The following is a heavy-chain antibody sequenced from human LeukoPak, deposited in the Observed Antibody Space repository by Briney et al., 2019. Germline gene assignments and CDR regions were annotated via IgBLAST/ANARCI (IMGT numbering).Heavy chain of an antibody. CDR1: GYTFTSYY. CDR3: ARDPRRTMATRPDAFDI. J-gene: IGHJ3*02. Sequence: ASMKVSCKASGYTFTSYYMHWVRQAPGQGLEWMGIINPSGGSTSYAQKFQGRVTMTRDMSTSTVYMELSSLRSEDTAVYYCARDPRRTMATRPDAFDIWGQGTMVTVSS. D-gene: IGHD5-24*01. CDR2: INPSGGST. V-gene: IGHV1-46*01.